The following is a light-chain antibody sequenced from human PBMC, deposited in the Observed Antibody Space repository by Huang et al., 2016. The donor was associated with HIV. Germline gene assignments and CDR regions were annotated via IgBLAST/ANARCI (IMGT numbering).Light chain of an antibody. CDR3: MQGKEVPRT. Sequence: IVLTQTPLSLSVTPGQPASISCKSSHSLLHSDGRTYLSWDFRRPGQSPHLLIFEASRRFSGQPDRFSGSGSGTDFTLKISRVEADDVGIYYCMQGKEVPRTFGQGTKVDIK. J-gene: IGKJ1*01. CDR1: HSLLHSDGRTY. CDR2: EAS. V-gene: IGKV2-29*03.